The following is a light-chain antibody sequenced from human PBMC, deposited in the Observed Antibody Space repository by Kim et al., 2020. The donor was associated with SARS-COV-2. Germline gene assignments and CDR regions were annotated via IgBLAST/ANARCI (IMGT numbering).Light chain of an antibody. J-gene: IGKJ1*01. V-gene: IGKV3-15*01. CDR3: QQYKNWRT. Sequence: FVSPGERATRSCRASQSGSSKVAWYQQKPGQAPRLLIYGASTRATGIPARFTGSGSGTEFTLTISSLQSEDFGVYYCQQYKNWRTFGQGTKVEIK. CDR1: QSGSSK. CDR2: GAS.